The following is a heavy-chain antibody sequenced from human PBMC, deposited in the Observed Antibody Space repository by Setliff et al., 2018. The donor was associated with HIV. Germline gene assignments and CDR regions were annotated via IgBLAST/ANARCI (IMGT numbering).Heavy chain of an antibody. V-gene: IGHV1-69*10. CDR2: ILPMLNIA. D-gene: IGHD3-9*01. Sequence: SVKVSCKASGGTFSSYTINWVRQAPGQGLEWMGGILPMLNIANFTQKFQGRVTITADKSTDTAYMELSSLRYEDTAVYYCAREIPDYYDILTGYNIPNAFDIWGQGTMGTVSS. J-gene: IGHJ3*02. CDR3: AREIPDYYDILTGYNIPNAFDI. CDR1: GGTFSSYT.